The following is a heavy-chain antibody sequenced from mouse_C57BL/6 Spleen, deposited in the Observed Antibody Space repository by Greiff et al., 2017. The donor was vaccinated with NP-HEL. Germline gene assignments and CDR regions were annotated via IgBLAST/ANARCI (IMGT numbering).Heavy chain of an antibody. CDR3: TRGYGSSHNSYFDY. CDR1: GYTFTDYE. V-gene: IGHV1-15*01. J-gene: IGHJ2*01. D-gene: IGHD1-1*01. Sequence: QVQLQQSGAELVRPGASVTLSCKASGYTFTDYEMHWVKQTPVHGLEWIGAIDPETGGTAYNQKFKGKAILTADKSSSTAYMALRSLTSEDSAVYYCTRGYGSSHNSYFDYWGQGTTLTVSS. CDR2: IDPETGGT.